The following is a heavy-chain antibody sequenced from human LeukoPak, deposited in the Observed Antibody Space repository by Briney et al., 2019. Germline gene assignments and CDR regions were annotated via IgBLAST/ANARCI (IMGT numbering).Heavy chain of an antibody. CDR2: IYYSGST. CDR1: GGSISSSSYY. V-gene: IGHV4-39*01. J-gene: IGHJ5*02. D-gene: IGHD5-18*01. CDR3: ARHMGYSYGFRWFDP. Sequence: PSEALSLTCTVPGGSISSSSYYWGWIRQPPGKGLEWIGSIYYSGSTYYNPSLKSGVTISGDMPKNQFSLTLSSVTAADTAVYYCARHMGYSYGFRWFDPWGQGTLVTVSS.